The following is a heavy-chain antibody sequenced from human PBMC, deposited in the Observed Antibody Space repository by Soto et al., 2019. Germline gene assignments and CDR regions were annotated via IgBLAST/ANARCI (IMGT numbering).Heavy chain of an antibody. J-gene: IGHJ6*02. V-gene: IGHV3-7*01. CDR2: IKKDGSEK. D-gene: IGHD3-3*01. Sequence: EVQLVESGGGLVQPGGSLRLSCAASGFTFSSYWMSWVRQAPGKGLERVANIKKDGSEKYYVDSVKGRFTISRDNAKNSLYLQMNSLRAEDTAVYYCARYSYYDFWSGYYPPSYYYYGMDVWGQGTTVTVSS. CDR3: ARYSYYDFWSGYYPPSYYYYGMDV. CDR1: GFTFSSYW.